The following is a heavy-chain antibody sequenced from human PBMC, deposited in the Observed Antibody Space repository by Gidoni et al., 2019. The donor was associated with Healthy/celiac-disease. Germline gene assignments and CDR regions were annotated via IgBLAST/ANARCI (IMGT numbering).Heavy chain of an antibody. CDR1: GGSISSSSYY. V-gene: IGHV4-39*01. CDR2: IYYSGST. CDR3: ARHPRLLWFGELSRFDY. J-gene: IGHJ4*02. D-gene: IGHD3-10*01. Sequence: QLQLQESGPGLVQPSETLSLTCTVSGGSISSSSYYWGWIRQPPGKGLEWIGSIYYSGSTYYNPSLKSRVTISVDTSKNQFSLKLSSVTAADTAVYYCARHPRLLWFGELSRFDYWGQGTLVTVSS.